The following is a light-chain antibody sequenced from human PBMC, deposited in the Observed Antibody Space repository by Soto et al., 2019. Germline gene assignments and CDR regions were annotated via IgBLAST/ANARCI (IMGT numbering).Light chain of an antibody. CDR1: DDISNY. V-gene: IGKV1-33*01. CDR2: DAS. J-gene: IGKJ3*01. Sequence: DIQMTQSPSSLSASVGDRVTITCQASDDISNYLNWYQQKPGKAPKVLIYDASHLESGVPSRFSGGGSGKEFTFTISSLQAEDIATYYCQQYANLPLTFGPGTKVDIK. CDR3: QQYANLPLT.